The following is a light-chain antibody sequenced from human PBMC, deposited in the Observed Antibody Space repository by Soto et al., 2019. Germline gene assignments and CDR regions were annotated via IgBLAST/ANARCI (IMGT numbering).Light chain of an antibody. CDR1: QSVSSSY. CDR2: GAS. Sequence: EIVLTQSPGSVSLSPCDRATLSCRTSQSVSSSYLAWYQQKPGQAPRLLIYGASSRATGIPDRFSGSGSGTDFTLTISRLEPEDFAVYYCHQHGGSRLTFGGGTKVDIK. CDR3: HQHGGSRLT. J-gene: IGKJ4*01. V-gene: IGKV3-20*01.